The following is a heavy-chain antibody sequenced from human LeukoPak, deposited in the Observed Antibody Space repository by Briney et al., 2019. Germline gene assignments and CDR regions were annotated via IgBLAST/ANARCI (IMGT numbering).Heavy chain of an antibody. V-gene: IGHV4-39*01. CDR1: GGSISSSSYY. CDR3: ARPQTGIAAAGTVYYFDY. J-gene: IGHJ4*02. CDR2: IYYGGST. D-gene: IGHD6-13*01. Sequence: SETLSLTCTVSGGSISSSSYYWGWIRQPPGEGLEWIGNIYYGGSTFYSPSLKSRVTMSVDTSKNQFSLKLSSVTAADTAVYYCARPQTGIAAAGTVYYFDYWGQGTLVTVSS.